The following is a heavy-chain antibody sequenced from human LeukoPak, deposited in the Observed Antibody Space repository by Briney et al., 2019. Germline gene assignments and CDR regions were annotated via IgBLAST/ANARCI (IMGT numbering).Heavy chain of an antibody. Sequence: GASVKVSCTASGYTFTSYYMHCVRHAPGQGLEWMGIINPSGGSTSYAQKFQGRVTMTRDTSTSTVYMELSSLRSEDTAVYYCARVAGVVRGYFDYWGQGTLVTVSS. D-gene: IGHD3-10*01. CDR1: GYTFTSYY. CDR3: ARVAGVVRGYFDY. V-gene: IGHV1-46*01. CDR2: INPSGGST. J-gene: IGHJ4*02.